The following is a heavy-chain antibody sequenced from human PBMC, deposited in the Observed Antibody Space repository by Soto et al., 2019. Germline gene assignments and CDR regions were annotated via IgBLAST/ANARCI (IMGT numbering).Heavy chain of an antibody. CDR1: GYTFTSYG. CDR2: FSAHNGNT. Sequence: QVQLVQSGAEVKKPGASVKVSCKASGYTFTSYGISWVRQAPGQGLEWMGWFSAHNGNTNHAQKLQGRATMTSATSTSTAYMELRSLRSDDPAVYYCARDAAVGLFDYWGQGTLVTVSS. V-gene: IGHV1-18*01. CDR3: ARDAAVGLFDY. D-gene: IGHD1-26*01. J-gene: IGHJ4*02.